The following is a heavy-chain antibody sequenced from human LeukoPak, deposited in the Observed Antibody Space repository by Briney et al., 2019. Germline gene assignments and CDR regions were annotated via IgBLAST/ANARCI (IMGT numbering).Heavy chain of an antibody. CDR3: ARDGVARYGVIDP. D-gene: IGHD4-17*01. CDR2: IYYSGNT. Sequence: SETLSLTCAVSGDSISTSNSYWGWIRRPPGKGLEWVGSIYYSGNTYYNPSLKSRVTISVDTSKNQFSLKLTSVTAADTAVYYCARDGVARYGVIDPWGQGTLVTVSS. V-gene: IGHV4-39*02. J-gene: IGHJ5*02. CDR1: GDSISTSNSY.